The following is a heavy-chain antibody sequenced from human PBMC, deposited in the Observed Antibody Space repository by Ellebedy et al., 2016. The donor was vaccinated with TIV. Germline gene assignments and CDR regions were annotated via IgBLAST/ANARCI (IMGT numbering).Heavy chain of an antibody. CDR2: ISAYNGNT. CDR3: ARGRPMIVVVMGLDY. D-gene: IGHD3-22*01. Sequence: ASVKVSCKASGYTFTSYGISWVRQAPGQGLEWMGWISAYNGNTNYAQKLQGRVTMTTDTSTSTAYMELRSLRSDDTAVYYCARGRPMIVVVMGLDYWGQGTLVTVSS. J-gene: IGHJ4*02. CDR1: GYTFTSYG. V-gene: IGHV1-18*04.